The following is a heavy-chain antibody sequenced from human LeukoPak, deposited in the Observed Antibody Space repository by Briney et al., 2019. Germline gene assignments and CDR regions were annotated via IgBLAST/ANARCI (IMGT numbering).Heavy chain of an antibody. CDR2: IRHVGINE. V-gene: IGHV3-30*02. CDR3: AREKRIQLWSYYFDY. J-gene: IGHJ4*02. D-gene: IGHD5-18*01. CDR1: GFPFNSYG. Sequence: GGSLRLSCAASGFPFNSYGMHWVRQAPGKGLEWVAYIRHVGINEYYADSVKGRFTISRDNAKNSLYLQMNSLRAEDTAVYYCAREKRIQLWSYYFDYWGQGTLVTVSS.